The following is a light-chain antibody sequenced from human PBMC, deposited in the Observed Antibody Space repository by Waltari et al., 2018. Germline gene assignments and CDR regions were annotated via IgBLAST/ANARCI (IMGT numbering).Light chain of an antibody. CDR2: DTN. Sequence: QAVVTQEPSLTVSPGGTVPLTCGSKTGPVTSPHYSYWFQQKPGQAPRTLIYDTNRRHSETPARFSGSLLGDKAALTLSGAQPEDEADYYCLLSYSGTRVFGTGTKVTVL. CDR1: TGPVTSPHY. CDR3: LLSYSGTRV. V-gene: IGLV7-46*01. J-gene: IGLJ1*01.